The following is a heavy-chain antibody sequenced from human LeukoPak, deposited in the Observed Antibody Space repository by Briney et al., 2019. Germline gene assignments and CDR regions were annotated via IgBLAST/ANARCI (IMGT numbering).Heavy chain of an antibody. J-gene: IGHJ4*02. D-gene: IGHD3-16*01. CDR3: ARGVITFGERYFDY. CDR1: GGSISSYY. Sequence: PSETLSLTCTVSGGSISSYYWSWIRQPPGKGLEWIGYIYYSGSTNYNPSLKSRVTISVDTSKNQFSLKLSSVTAADTAVYYCARGVITFGERYFDYWGQGTLVTVSS. CDR2: IYYSGST. V-gene: IGHV4-59*01.